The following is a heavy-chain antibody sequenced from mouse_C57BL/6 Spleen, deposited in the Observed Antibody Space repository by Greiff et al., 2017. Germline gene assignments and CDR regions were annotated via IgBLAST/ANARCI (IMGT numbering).Heavy chain of an antibody. J-gene: IGHJ2*01. CDR1: GYTFTDYY. V-gene: IGHV1-19*01. Sequence: VQLQQSGPVLVKPGASVKMSCKASGYTFTDYYMTWVQQSHGKRLEWIGVINPYNGGTSYNQTFKGKATLTVNTSSSTAYMELSSLTSEDSAVYYCARKPFHYFDYWGQGTTLTVSS. CDR2: INPYNGGT. D-gene: IGHD6-1*01. CDR3: ARKPFHYFDY.